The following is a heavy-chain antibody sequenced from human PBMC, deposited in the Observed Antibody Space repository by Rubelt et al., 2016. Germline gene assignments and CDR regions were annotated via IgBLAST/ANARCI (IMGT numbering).Heavy chain of an antibody. V-gene: IGHV3-48*02. CDR2: ISARSSTI. Sequence: EVQLVESGGGLVQPGGSLRLSCVASGFSFSGYSMNWVRQAPGRGLEWFSYISARSSTIYYAESVKGRFTISRDNDKNSLYLQMESLCDDDAAVDYCASDNVVVLAVHACVIWGQGTMVPIS. CDR3: ASDNVVVLAVHACVI. J-gene: IGHJ3*02. CDR1: GFSFSGYS. D-gene: IGHD2-21*02.